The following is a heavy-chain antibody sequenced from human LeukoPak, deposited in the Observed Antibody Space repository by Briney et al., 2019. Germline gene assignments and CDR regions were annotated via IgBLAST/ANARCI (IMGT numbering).Heavy chain of an antibody. J-gene: IGHJ4*02. Sequence: GGSLRLSCAASGFTVSSNYMSWVRQAPGKGLEWVSVIYSGGSTYYADSVKGRFTISRDNSKNTLYLQMNSLRAEDTAVYYCASRGSSWWDSRDYWGQETLVTVSS. CDR1: GFTVSSNY. D-gene: IGHD6-13*01. V-gene: IGHV3-53*01. CDR3: ASRGSSWWDSRDY. CDR2: IYSGGST.